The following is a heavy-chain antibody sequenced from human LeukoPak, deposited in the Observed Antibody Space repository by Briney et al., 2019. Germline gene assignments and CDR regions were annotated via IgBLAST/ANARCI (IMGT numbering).Heavy chain of an antibody. CDR1: GFTFSGFI. V-gene: IGHV3-73*01. D-gene: IGHD3-10*01. Sequence: GGSLRLSCAASGFTFSGFIIHWVRQAPGKGLEWIGRVTSKTNSYATAYAASVKGRFTVSRDDSKKTVYLRMNSLKTEDTAVYYCAAGITLVRGGTFDIWGQGTMVIVSS. CDR3: AAGITLVRGGTFDI. J-gene: IGHJ3*02. CDR2: VTSKTNSYAT.